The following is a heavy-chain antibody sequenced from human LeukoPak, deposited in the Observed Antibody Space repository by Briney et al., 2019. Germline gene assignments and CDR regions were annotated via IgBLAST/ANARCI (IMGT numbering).Heavy chain of an antibody. CDR3: ARGTTGTTRCMDA. V-gene: IGHV5-51*01. Sequence: GESLKISCKTSGFSFTAYWIGWVRQMPGKGLEWMGIIYPGDSDVRYSPSFQGQVTISADKSISTAYLQWSSLRASDTAMYYCARGTTGTTRCMDAWGQGTTVIVSS. CDR1: GFSFTAYW. CDR2: IYPGDSDV. J-gene: IGHJ6*02. D-gene: IGHD1-1*01.